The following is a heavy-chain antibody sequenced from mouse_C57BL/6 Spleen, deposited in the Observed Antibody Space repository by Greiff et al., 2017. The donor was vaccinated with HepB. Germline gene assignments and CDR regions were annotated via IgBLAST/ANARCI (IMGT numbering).Heavy chain of an antibody. D-gene: IGHD1-1*01. Sequence: QVQLQQSGAELARPGASVKLSCKASGYTFTSYGISWVKQRTGQGLEWIGEIYPRSGNTYYNEKFKGKATLTADKSSSTAYMELRSLTSEDAAVYFCARLGNYVFAYWGQGTLVTVSA. V-gene: IGHV1-81*01. J-gene: IGHJ3*01. CDR2: IYPRSGNT. CDR3: ARLGNYVFAY. CDR1: GYTFTSYG.